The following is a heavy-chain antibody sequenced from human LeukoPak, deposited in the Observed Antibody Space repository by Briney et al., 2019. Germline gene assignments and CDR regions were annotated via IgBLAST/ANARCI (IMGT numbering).Heavy chain of an antibody. D-gene: IGHD3-22*01. J-gene: IGHJ4*02. CDR3: ARDHATYYYDSSGYYDY. CDR1: GFTLSSYW. Sequence: DPGGSLRLSCAASGFTLSSYWMSWVRQAPGKGLEWVSFISRSGSTIYYADSVKGRFTISRDNAKNSLYLQMNSLRAEDTAVYYCARDHATYYYDSSGYYDYWGQGTLVTVSS. V-gene: IGHV3-48*04. CDR2: ISRSGSTI.